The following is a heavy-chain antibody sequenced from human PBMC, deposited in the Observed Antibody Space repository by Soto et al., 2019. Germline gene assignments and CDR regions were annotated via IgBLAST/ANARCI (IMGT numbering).Heavy chain of an antibody. Sequence: EVQLVESGGGLIQPGGSLRLSCAASGFAVSSKYMTWVRQAPGKGLEWVSVIYGGGTTYYADSVKGRFTISRDTSKNTLYLQMNSLRAEDTAVYYCVQTTGGAGFDFWGQGTLVTVSS. CDR3: VQTTGGAGFDF. J-gene: IGHJ4*02. V-gene: IGHV3-53*01. D-gene: IGHD1-1*01. CDR2: IYGGGTT. CDR1: GFAVSSKY.